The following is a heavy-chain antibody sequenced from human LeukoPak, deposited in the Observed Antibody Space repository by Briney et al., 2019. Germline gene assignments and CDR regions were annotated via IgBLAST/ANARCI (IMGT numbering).Heavy chain of an antibody. J-gene: IGHJ4*02. CDR1: GGSFSGYY. CDR3: ARGMDTAMVTAGYYFDY. V-gene: IGHV4-34*01. Sequence: SETLSLTCAVYGGSFSGYYWSWIRQPPGKGLEWIGEINHSGSTNYNPSLKSRVTISVDTCKNQFSLKLSSVTAADTAVYYCARGMDTAMVTAGYYFDYWGQGTLVTVSS. CDR2: INHSGST. D-gene: IGHD5-18*01.